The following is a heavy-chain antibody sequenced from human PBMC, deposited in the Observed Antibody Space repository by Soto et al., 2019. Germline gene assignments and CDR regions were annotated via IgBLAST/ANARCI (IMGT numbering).Heavy chain of an antibody. CDR2: IWYDGSIK. V-gene: IGHV3-33*01. J-gene: IGHJ4*02. Sequence: PGGSLRLSCAASGFTFSSYGMHWVRQAPGKGLEWVAFIWYDGSIKYYADSVKGRFTISRDNSKNTLYLQMNSLRAEDTAVYYCARDSKSSGYYLLFYFDYWGQGALVTVSS. CDR3: ARDSKSSGYYLLFYFDY. D-gene: IGHD3-22*01. CDR1: GFTFSSYG.